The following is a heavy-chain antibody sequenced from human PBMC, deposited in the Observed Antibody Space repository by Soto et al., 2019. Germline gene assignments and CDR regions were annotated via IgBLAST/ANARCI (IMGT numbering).Heavy chain of an antibody. CDR2: IIPILGIA. Sequence: QVQLVQSGAEVKKPGSSVKVSCKASGGTFSSYTISWVRQAPGQGLEWMGRIIPILGIANYAQKFQGRVTITADKSTSKAYMELSSLRSEDTDVYYCARKGGYQYYGMDVWGQGTTVTVSS. CDR3: ARKGGYQYYGMDV. CDR1: GGTFSSYT. V-gene: IGHV1-69*02. D-gene: IGHD3-16*01. J-gene: IGHJ6*02.